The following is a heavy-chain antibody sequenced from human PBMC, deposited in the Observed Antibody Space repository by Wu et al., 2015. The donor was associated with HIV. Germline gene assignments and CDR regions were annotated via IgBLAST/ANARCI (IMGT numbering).Heavy chain of an antibody. CDR1: GATFTSYA. CDR2: LIPMYGTA. D-gene: IGHD3-10*01. J-gene: IGHJ4*02. Sequence: QVQLLQSGAEVKNPGSSVRVSCKASGATFTSYALSWVRQAPGQGLEWMGRLIPMYGTANYAQKFQGRVTITADESTSTAYMDVSSLRSDDTAVYYCARGGLSGSGTSPRGYFDVLGPGNAGHRLL. V-gene: IGHV1-69*13. CDR3: ARGGLSGSGTSPRGYFDV.